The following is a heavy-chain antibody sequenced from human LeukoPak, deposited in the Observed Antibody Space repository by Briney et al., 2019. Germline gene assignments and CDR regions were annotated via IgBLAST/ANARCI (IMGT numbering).Heavy chain of an antibody. CDR1: GFTFSSYG. CDR2: ISSSSSYI. V-gene: IGHV3-21*01. J-gene: IGHJ4*02. D-gene: IGHD4-17*01. Sequence: PGGSLRLSCAASGFTFSSYGMHWVRQAPGKGLEWVSSISSSSSYIYYADSVKGRFTISRDNAKNSLYLQMNSLRAEDTAVYYCARGPTDYFDYWGQGTLVTVSS. CDR3: ARGPTDYFDY.